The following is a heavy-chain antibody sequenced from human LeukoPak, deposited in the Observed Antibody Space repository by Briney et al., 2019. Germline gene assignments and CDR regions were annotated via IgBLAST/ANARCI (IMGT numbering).Heavy chain of an antibody. V-gene: IGHV4-61*02. CDR2: IYTSGST. CDR1: GGSISSGSYY. D-gene: IGHD3/OR15-3a*01. Sequence: PSETLSLTCTVSGGSISSGSYYWSWIRQPAGTGLEWIGRIYTSGSTNYNPSLKSRVTISVDTSKNQFSLKLSSVTAADTAVYYCARGGRWTPRAFGIWGQGTMVTVSS. CDR3: ARGGRWTPRAFGI. J-gene: IGHJ3*02.